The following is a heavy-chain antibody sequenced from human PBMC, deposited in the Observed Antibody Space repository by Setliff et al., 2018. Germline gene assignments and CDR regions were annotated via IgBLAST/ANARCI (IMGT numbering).Heavy chain of an antibody. CDR2: IDPKRGRT. J-gene: IGHJ4*02. V-gene: IGHV1-2*02. CDR1: GYPFVGYF. CDR3: AKQGDLAFDY. Sequence: RASVKVSCKTSGYPFVGYFIYWMRQAPGHGLEGVGWIDPKRGRTKYAVKFQGRVTMTRDTSSSTIYMEVNSLTSDDTAVYFCAKQGDLAFDYWGQGTLVTVSS. D-gene: IGHD3-16*01.